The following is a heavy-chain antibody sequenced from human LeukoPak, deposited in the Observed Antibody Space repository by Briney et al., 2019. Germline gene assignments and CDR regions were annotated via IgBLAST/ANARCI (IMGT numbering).Heavy chain of an antibody. D-gene: IGHD3-22*01. CDR1: GGSISSYY. V-gene: IGHV4-59*12. CDR3: ASEGALGYYYDSSGYNY. J-gene: IGHJ4*02. Sequence: PSETLSLTCTVSGGSISSYYWSWIRQPAGKGLEWIGEIYHSGSTNYNPSLKSRVTISVDKSKNQFSLKLSSVTAADTAVYYCASEGALGYYYDSSGYNYWGQGTLVTVSS. CDR2: IYHSGST.